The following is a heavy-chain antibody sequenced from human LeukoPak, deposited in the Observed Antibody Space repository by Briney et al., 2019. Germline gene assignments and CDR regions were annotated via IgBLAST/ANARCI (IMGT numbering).Heavy chain of an antibody. CDR2: ISSSSSYI. CDR3: ARDTSYYDSSGHSDGYYFDY. Sequence: PGGSLRLSCAASGFTFSSYSMNWVRQAPGKGLEWVSSISSSSSYIYYADSVKGRFTISRDNAKNSLYLQMNSLRAEDTAVYYCARDTSYYDSSGHSDGYYFDYWGQGALVTVSS. J-gene: IGHJ4*02. D-gene: IGHD3-22*01. CDR1: GFTFSSYS. V-gene: IGHV3-21*01.